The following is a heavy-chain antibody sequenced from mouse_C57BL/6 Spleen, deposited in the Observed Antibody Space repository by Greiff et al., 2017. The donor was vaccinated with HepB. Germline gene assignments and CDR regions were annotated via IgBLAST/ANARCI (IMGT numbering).Heavy chain of an antibody. CDR3: ARSGDSHYYAMDY. D-gene: IGHD3-1*01. V-gene: IGHV1-69*01. CDR1: GYTFTSYW. CDR2: IDPSDSYT. Sequence: VQLQQPGAELVMPGASVKLSCKASGYTFTSYWMHWVKQRPGQGLEWIREIDPSDSYTNYNQKFKGKSTLTVDKSSSTAYMQLSSLTSEDSAVYYCARSGDSHYYAMDYWGQGTSVTVSS. J-gene: IGHJ4*01.